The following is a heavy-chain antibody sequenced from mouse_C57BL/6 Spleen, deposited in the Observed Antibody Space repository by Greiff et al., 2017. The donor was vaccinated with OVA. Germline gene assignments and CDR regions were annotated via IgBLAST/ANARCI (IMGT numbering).Heavy chain of an antibody. CDR2: INPNNGGT. V-gene: IGHV1-22*01. D-gene: IGHD1-1*01. J-gene: IGHJ3*01. CDR3: ARRGYGSSSAWVAY. Sequence: VQLQQSGPELVKPGASVKMSCKASGYTFTDYNMHWVKQSHGKSLEWIGYINPNNGGTSYNQKFKGKATLTVNKSSSTAYMELRSLTSEDSAVYYCARRGYGSSSAWVAYWGQGTLVTVSA. CDR1: GYTFTDYN.